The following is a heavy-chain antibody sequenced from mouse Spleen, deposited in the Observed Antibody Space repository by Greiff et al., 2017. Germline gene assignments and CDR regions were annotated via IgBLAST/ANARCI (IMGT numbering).Heavy chain of an antibody. J-gene: IGHJ4*01. D-gene: IGHD2-12*01. CDR3: TTGDDGAMDY. CDR2: IDPENGDT. V-gene: IGHV14-4*01. CDR1: GFNIKDDY. Sequence: EVQLQQSGAELVRPGASVKLSCTASGFNIKDDYMHWVKQRPEQGLEWIGWIDPENGDTEYASKFQGKATITADTSSNTAYLQLSSLTSEDTAVYYCTTGDDGAMDYWGQGTSVTVSS.